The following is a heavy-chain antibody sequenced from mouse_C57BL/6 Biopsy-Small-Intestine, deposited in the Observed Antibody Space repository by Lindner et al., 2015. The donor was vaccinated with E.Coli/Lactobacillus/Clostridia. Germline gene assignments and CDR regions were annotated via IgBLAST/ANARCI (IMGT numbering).Heavy chain of an antibody. D-gene: IGHD1-2*01. CDR1: GYTFRDYD. CDR2: INIYSGST. CDR3: ARDRGWGYFDY. J-gene: IGHJ2*01. V-gene: IGHV1-84*02. Sequence: SVKVSCKASGYTFRDYDVNWVRQTPGQGLEWMGQINIYSGSTKSALKLQDRVTMTRDTSTSTAYMDLRSLRSDDTAIYFCARDRGWGYFDYWGQGTLVTVSS.